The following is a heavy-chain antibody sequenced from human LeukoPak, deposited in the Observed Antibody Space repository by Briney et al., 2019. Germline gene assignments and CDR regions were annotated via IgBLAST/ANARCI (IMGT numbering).Heavy chain of an antibody. CDR3: ARSEVVAATLDY. CDR1: GGSISSTSHY. Sequence: PSETLSLTCTVSGGSISSTSHYWAWVRQPPGKGLEWIGSIYYSGSTYYNPSLKSRVTISVDTSKNQFSLKLSSVTAADTAVYYCARSEVVAATLDYWGQGTLVTVSS. D-gene: IGHD2-15*01. V-gene: IGHV4-39*01. J-gene: IGHJ4*02. CDR2: IYYSGST.